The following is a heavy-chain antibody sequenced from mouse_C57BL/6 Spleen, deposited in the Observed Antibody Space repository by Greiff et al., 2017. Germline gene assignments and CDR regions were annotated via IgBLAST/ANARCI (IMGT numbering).Heavy chain of an antibody. CDR1: GYTFTSYW. Sequence: VQLQQPGAELVRPGSSVKLSCKASGYTFTSYWMHWVKQRPIQGLEWIGNIDPSDSDTHYNQKFKDKATLTVDKSSSTAYMQLSSLTSEDSAVYYCARGHYCSHFAYWGQGTLVTVSA. CDR2: IDPSDSDT. CDR3: ARGHYCSHFAY. J-gene: IGHJ3*01. D-gene: IGHD1-1*01. V-gene: IGHV1-52*01.